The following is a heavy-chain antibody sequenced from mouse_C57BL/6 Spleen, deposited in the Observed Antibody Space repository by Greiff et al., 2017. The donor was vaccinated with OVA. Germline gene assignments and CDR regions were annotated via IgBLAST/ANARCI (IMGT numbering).Heavy chain of an antibody. V-gene: IGHV1-15*01. J-gene: IGHJ4*01. CDR1: GYTFTDYE. CDR2: IDPETGGT. Sequence: VQRVESGAELVRPGASVTLSCKASGYTFTDYEMHWVKQTPVHGLEWIGAIDPETGGTAYNQKFKGKAILTADKSSSTAYMELRSLTSEDSAVYYCTCAMDYWGQGTSVTVSS. CDR3: TCAMDY.